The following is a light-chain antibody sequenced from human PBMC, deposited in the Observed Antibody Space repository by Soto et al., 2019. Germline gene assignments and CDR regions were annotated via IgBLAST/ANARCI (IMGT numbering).Light chain of an antibody. V-gene: IGLV2-14*01. CDR2: EVS. Sequence: QSALTQPASVSGSPGQSITISCTGTSSDVGGYNYVSWYQQHPGKAPKLMIYEVSNRPSGVSNRFSGSKSGNTASLTISGLQAEDEADYYCSSYTSNTTPVFGTGTKRTVL. CDR3: SSYTSNTTPV. J-gene: IGLJ1*01. CDR1: SSDVGGYNY.